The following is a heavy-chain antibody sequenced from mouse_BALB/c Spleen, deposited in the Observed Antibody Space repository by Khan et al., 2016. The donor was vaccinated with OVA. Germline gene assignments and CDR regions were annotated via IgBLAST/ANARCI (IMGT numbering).Heavy chain of an antibody. Sequence: VQLQESGAELAKPGASVKMSCKASGYTFINYWILWVKQRPGQGLEWIGYINPSTGYTEYNRNFKDKATLTADKSSSTAYMQLSSLTSEDSAVYYCARRGLRWDFDYWGQGTTLTVYS. J-gene: IGHJ2*01. CDR2: INPSTGYT. CDR1: GYTFINYW. CDR3: ARRGLRWDFDY. V-gene: IGHV1-7*01. D-gene: IGHD1-1*01.